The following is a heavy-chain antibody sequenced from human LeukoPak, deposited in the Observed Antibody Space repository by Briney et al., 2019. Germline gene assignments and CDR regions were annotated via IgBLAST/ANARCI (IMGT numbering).Heavy chain of an antibody. CDR3: AHRGYYYDSSGYYSNWFDP. CDR1: GFSLSTSGVG. Sequence: SGPTLVNPTQTLTLTCTFSGFSLSTSGVGVGWIRQPPGKALEWLALIYWDDDKRYSPSLKSRPTITKDTSKNQVVLTMTNMDPVDTATYYCAHRGYYYDSSGYYSNWFDPWGQGTLVTVSS. J-gene: IGHJ5*02. V-gene: IGHV2-5*02. CDR2: IYWDDDK. D-gene: IGHD3-22*01.